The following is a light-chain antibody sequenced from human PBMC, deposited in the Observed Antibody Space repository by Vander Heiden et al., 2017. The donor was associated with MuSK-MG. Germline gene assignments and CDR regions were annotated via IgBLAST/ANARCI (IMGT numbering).Light chain of an antibody. J-gene: IGKJ4*01. V-gene: IGKV1-12*01. CDR2: AAS. CDR3: HLAKSFPPT. CDR1: QGISSW. Sequence: DIQMTQSPSSVSASVGDRVTITCRASQGISSWLASYQQKPGIAPKLLIYAASSFLSRVPSRLRGSGSLTDFTLTIIILQPEDFATYYCHLAKSFPPTFGGGTKLEIK.